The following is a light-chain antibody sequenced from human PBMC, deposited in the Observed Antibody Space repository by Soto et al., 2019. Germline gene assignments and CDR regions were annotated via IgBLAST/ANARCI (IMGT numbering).Light chain of an antibody. CDR2: YNN. CDR1: NSNIASNT. J-gene: IGLJ1*01. Sequence: QSVLTQPPSASETPGQTVSISCSGSNSNIASNTVNWYQHLPGTAPKLLIYYNNQRPSGVPDRFSGSKSGTSASLAISGLQSEAETDYYCAAWHDTLKRYVFGPGTKVTVL. V-gene: IGLV1-44*01. CDR3: AAWHDTLKRYV.